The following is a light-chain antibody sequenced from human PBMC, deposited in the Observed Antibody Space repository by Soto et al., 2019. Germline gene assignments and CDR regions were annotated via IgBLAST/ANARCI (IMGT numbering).Light chain of an antibody. CDR3: GTWDSSLIAEV. CDR2: DNN. V-gene: IGLV1-51*01. Sequence: QSVLTQPPSVSAATRQNVTISCSGSSSNIGNNYASWYQQLPGTAPKLLIHDNNIRPSGIPDRFSGSKSGTSATLGITGLQTGDEADYYCGTWDSSLIAEVFGGGTKVTVL. J-gene: IGLJ3*02. CDR1: SSNIGNNY.